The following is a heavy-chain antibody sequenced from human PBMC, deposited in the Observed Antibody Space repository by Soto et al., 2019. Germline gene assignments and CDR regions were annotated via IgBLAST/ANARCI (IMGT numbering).Heavy chain of an antibody. D-gene: IGHD3-3*01. CDR1: GGTFSSYA. J-gene: IGHJ6*02. CDR2: IIPIFGTA. V-gene: IGHV1-69*01. CDR3: ARDRRHRGGTIFGVVISNPHNYYGMDV. Sequence: QVQLVQSGAEVKKPGSSVKVSCKASGGTFSSYAISWVRQAPGQGLEWMGGIIPIFGTANYAQKFQGRVTITADESTSTAYMELSTLRSEDTAVYYCARDRRHRGGTIFGVVISNPHNYYGMDVWGQGTTVTVSS.